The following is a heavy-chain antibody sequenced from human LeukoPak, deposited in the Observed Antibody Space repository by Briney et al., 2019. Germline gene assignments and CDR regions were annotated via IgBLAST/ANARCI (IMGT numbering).Heavy chain of an antibody. CDR2: ISWSGSYI. D-gene: IGHD4-17*01. J-gene: IGHJ4*02. V-gene: IGHV3-21*01. CDR3: AKDAQYGDEYFDY. CDR1: GFTAGGYA. Sequence: GGSLRLSCAISGFTAGGYAMNWVRQAPGKGLEWVSSISWSGSYIYYANSVRGRFTISRDNAKSSVYLQMDSLRAEDTAVYYCAKDAQYGDEYFDYRGQGTLVTVSS.